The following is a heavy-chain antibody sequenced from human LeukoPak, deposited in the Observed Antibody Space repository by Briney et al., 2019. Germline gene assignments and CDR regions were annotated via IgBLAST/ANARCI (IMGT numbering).Heavy chain of an antibody. J-gene: IGHJ3*02. D-gene: IGHD3-10*01. Sequence: GGSLRLSCADSGFTFSSYSMNWVRQAPGKGLEWVSSISSSSSYIYYADSVKGRFTISRDNAKNSLYLQMNSLRAEDTAVYYCARDHMVRGVIMAFDIWGQGTMVTVSS. CDR3: ARDHMVRGVIMAFDI. CDR2: ISSSSSYI. V-gene: IGHV3-21*01. CDR1: GFTFSSYS.